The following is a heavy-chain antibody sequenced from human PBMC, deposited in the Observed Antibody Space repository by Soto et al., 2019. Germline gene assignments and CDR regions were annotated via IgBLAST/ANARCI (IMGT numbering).Heavy chain of an antibody. V-gene: IGHV1-69*13. D-gene: IGHD3-3*01. Sequence: ASVKVSCKASGGTFSSYAISWVRQAPGQGLEWMGGIIPIFGTANYAQKFQGRVTITADESTSTAYMELSSLRSEDTAVYYCAREGQSIFGVVPYYYGMDVWGQGTTVTVSS. CDR2: IIPIFGTA. CDR1: GGTFSSYA. CDR3: AREGQSIFGVVPYYYGMDV. J-gene: IGHJ6*02.